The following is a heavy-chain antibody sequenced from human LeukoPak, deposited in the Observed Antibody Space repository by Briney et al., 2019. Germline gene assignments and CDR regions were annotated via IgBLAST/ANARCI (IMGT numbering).Heavy chain of an antibody. CDR3: ARVPVDSSSWAFDY. D-gene: IGHD6-13*01. J-gene: IGHJ4*02. CDR1: GFTVSSNY. CDR2: IYSGGST. V-gene: IGHV3-66*02. Sequence: GGSLRLSCAASGFTVSSNYMSWVRQAPGKGLEWVSVIYSGGSTYYADSVKGRFTISRDNSKNTLYLQMNSLRAEDTAVYYCARVPVDSSSWAFDYWGRGTLVTVSS.